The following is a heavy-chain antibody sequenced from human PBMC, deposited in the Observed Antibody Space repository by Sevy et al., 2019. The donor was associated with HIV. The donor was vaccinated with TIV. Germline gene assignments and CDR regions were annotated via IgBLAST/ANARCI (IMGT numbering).Heavy chain of an antibody. J-gene: IGHJ6*02. D-gene: IGHD2-8*02. CDR2: IKAKSDGGTI. V-gene: IGHV3-15*01. CDR3: NTDPIIVLVVTDGMDV. Sequence: GGSLRLSCAASGFTFSYAWMSWVRQAPGKGLEWVGRIKAKSDGGTIDYAATVKGRLTISRDDSKNTLYLQMNSLKTEDTGIYYCNTDPIIVLVVTDGMDVWGQGTTVTVSS. CDR1: GFTFSYAW.